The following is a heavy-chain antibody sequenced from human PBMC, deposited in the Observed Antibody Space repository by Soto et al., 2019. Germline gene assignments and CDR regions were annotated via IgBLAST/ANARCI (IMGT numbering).Heavy chain of an antibody. J-gene: IGHJ4*02. CDR1: GYNFITYG. D-gene: IGHD6-19*01. V-gene: IGHV1-18*01. Sequence: QVHLVQSGAEVKMPGASVKVSCKASGYNFITYGISWLRQAPGQGLEWMGWIRPSDGDTRYAQKFQGRITMTADTFTSTAYVDLTTLRSDDTAVYYCARDWASKAVPTIVDIWGQGTLVTVSS. CDR3: ARDWASKAVPTIVDI. CDR2: IRPSDGDT.